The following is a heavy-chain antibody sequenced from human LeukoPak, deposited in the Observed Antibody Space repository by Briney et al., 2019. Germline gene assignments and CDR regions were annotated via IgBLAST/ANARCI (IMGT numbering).Heavy chain of an antibody. D-gene: IGHD5-12*01. Sequence: ASVKVSCKALGGGFGNYGITWVRQAPGQGLEWVGGVIPIFGSSNYAPKFQARVTISADRSTSTAYMELRTLTSEDTAVYYCARVKGETAPTISNYYYYMDVWDKGTTVTVSS. CDR1: GGGFGNYG. CDR2: VIPIFGSS. CDR3: ARVKGETAPTISNYYYYMDV. V-gene: IGHV1-69*06. J-gene: IGHJ6*03.